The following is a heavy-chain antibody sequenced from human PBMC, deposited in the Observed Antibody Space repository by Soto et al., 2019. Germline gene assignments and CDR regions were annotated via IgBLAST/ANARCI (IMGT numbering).Heavy chain of an antibody. Sequence: PGGSLRLSCAASGFTFDDYAMHWVRQAPGKGLEWVSGISWNSGSIGYADSVKGRFTISRDNAKNSLYLQMNSLRAEDTALYYCAKDNSDWHRGAFDIWGQGAMVTVSS. CDR2: ISWNSGSI. V-gene: IGHV3-9*01. J-gene: IGHJ3*02. D-gene: IGHD6-19*01. CDR3: AKDNSDWHRGAFDI. CDR1: GFTFDDYA.